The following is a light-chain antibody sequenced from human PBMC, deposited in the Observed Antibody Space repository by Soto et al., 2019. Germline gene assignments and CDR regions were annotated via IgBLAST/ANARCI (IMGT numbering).Light chain of an antibody. CDR1: QDINSR. CDR3: QQYNSFSGT. CDR2: AAT. V-gene: IGKV1D-16*01. Sequence: DIQMTQSPSSVSASVGDTVTITCRASQDINSRLAWFQQQPGRPPKYVIQAATMLQSGFPSRFAGSGSGRDFTLTIHTLQPDDFATYYCQQYNSFSGTFGQGTKVDIK. J-gene: IGKJ1*01.